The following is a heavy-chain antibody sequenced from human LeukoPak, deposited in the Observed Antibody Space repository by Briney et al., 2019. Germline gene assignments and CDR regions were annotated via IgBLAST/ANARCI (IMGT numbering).Heavy chain of an antibody. CDR2: IDPSDSYT. CDR1: GYSFTSYW. J-gene: IGHJ4*02. D-gene: IGHD5-24*01. V-gene: IGHV5-10-1*01. CDR3: ARLNKATKAGYNWGFDN. Sequence: GESLKISCKGSGYSFTSYWISWVRQMPGKGLEWMGRIDPSDSYTNYSPSFQGHVTISADKSISTSYIQWSSLQASDTAMYYCARLNKATKAGYNWGFDNWGQGTLVTVSS.